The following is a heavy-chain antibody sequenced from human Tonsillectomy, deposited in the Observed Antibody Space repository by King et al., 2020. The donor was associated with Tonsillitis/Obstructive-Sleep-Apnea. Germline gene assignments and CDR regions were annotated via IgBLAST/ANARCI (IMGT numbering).Heavy chain of an antibody. Sequence: DVQLVESGAEVKKPGESLKISCKGSGYRFTTYWIVWVRQMPGKGLEWMGIIYPADSDTRYSPSFQGQVTISADKSISTTYLQWSSLKASDTAIYYCARLGELERQDPWRDWGQGALVTVSS. D-gene: IGHD1-1*01. CDR2: IYPADSDT. V-gene: IGHV5-51*01. J-gene: IGHJ4*02. CDR3: ARLGELERQDPWRD. CDR1: GYRFTTYW.